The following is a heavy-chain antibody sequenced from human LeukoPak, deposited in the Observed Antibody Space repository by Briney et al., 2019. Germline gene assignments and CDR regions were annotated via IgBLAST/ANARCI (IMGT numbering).Heavy chain of an antibody. CDR2: INAGNGNT. D-gene: IGHD3-10*01. CDR1: GYPFTTYA. V-gene: IGHV1-3*01. CDR3: ARDRGVTMVRGVIDSFDY. Sequence: ASVKVSCKASGYPFTTYAMHWVRQAPGQRLEWMGWINAGNGNTEYSQKFQGRVTITRDTSASTAYMKLSSLRSEDTAVYYCARDRGVTMVRGVIDSFDYWGQGALVTVSS. J-gene: IGHJ4*02.